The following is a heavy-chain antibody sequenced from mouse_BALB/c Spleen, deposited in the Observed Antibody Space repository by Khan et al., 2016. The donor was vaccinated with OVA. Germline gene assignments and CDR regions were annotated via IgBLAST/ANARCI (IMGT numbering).Heavy chain of an antibody. CDR3: SRDGYYETYFDY. Sequence: EVELVESGGGLVQPGGSLKLSCAASGFTFSNYGMSWVRQTPDKRLELVAPINSNGGSTYYPERVKGRFTLSRDHGQNTPSPQMSRLRSDDTGMYYCSRDGYYETYFDYWGQGTTLTVSS. V-gene: IGHV5-6-3*01. J-gene: IGHJ2*01. D-gene: IGHD2-3*01. CDR1: GFTFSNYG. CDR2: INSNGGST.